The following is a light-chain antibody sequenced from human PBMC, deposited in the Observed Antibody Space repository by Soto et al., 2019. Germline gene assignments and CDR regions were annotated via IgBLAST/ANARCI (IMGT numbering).Light chain of an antibody. CDR3: LQNYNYPLT. V-gene: IGKV1-6*01. CDR2: AAS. CDR1: QSIRGD. J-gene: IGKJ4*01. Sequence: IQMTQSPSSLSASVGDRVTITCRASQSIRGDLGWYQQKPGQAPKLLIYAASSLHSGVPSRFSGSGSGTDFTLTISSLQPEDFAAYYCLQNYNYPLTFGGGTKVEIK.